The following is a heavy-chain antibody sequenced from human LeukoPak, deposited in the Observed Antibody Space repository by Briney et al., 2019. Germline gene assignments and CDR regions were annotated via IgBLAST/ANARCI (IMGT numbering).Heavy chain of an antibody. J-gene: IGHJ2*01. CDR3: ARDRGIAVSGAYLWYFDL. CDR1: GFTFSIYA. Sequence: PGGSLRLSCAASGFTFSIYAMSWVRQAPGKGLEWVSSITSGSSYTYYSDSVKGRFTTSRDNAGNSLYLQMNSLAAEDTAVYYCARDRGIAVSGAYLWYFDLWGRGTLVTVSS. D-gene: IGHD6-19*01. CDR2: ITSGSSYT. V-gene: IGHV3-21*06.